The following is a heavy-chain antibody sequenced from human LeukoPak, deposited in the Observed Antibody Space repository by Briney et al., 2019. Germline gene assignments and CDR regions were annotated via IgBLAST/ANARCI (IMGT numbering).Heavy chain of an antibody. V-gene: IGHV5-51*01. CDR3: ARLAVGYSNYVGWFDP. Sequence: GQSLPISCPGSGYSFTRYWIGWVRQMPGQGLEWMGIIYPDDSDTRYRPSFQGQVTISADKSISTAYLQWSSLKASDTAMYYCARLAVGYSNYVGWFDPWGQGTLVTVSS. CDR2: IYPDDSDT. D-gene: IGHD4-11*01. J-gene: IGHJ5*02. CDR1: GYSFTRYW.